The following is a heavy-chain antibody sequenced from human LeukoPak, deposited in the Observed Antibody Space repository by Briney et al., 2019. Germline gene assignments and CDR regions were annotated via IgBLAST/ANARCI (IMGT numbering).Heavy chain of an antibody. CDR3: ASRGVAAAYDAFDI. CDR2: VYASGAT. Sequence: SETLSLTCTVSGGSITNYYWSWIRQPPGEGLEWIGYVYASGATNSNPSLKSRVTISVDTSKNQFSLKLTSVTAADTAVYYCASRGVAAAYDAFDIWGQGTMVTVSS. J-gene: IGHJ3*02. V-gene: IGHV4-4*08. CDR1: GGSITNYY. D-gene: IGHD6-13*01.